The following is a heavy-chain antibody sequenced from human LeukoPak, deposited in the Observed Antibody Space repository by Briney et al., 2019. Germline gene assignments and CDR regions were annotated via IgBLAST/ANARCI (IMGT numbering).Heavy chain of an antibody. CDR2: IIPIFGTA. CDR3: ARERPAGRFGELVGSFDY. D-gene: IGHD3-10*01. J-gene: IGHJ4*02. Sequence: SVKVSCKASGGTFSSYAISWVRQAPGQGLEWMGGIIPIFGTANYAQKFQGRVTITADESTSTAYMELSSLRSEDTAVYYCARERPAGRFGELVGSFDYWGQGTLVTVSS. V-gene: IGHV1-69*13. CDR1: GGTFSSYA.